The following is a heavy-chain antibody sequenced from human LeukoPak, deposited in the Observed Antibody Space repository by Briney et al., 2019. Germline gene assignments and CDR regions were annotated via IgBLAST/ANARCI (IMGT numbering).Heavy chain of an antibody. CDR3: ARQNWGPDY. CDR1: RDTLTEYW. Sequence: GGSLRLSCAASRDTLTEYWMCCVRQAPGKGLEWVANIKQDGSDKHYVSSVKGRYTISRDNAKNSENRKHGSPRLADTAIDKCARQNWGPDYWGQGTLITVSS. V-gene: IGHV3-7*01. J-gene: IGHJ4*02. D-gene: IGHD7-27*01. CDR2: IKQDGSDK.